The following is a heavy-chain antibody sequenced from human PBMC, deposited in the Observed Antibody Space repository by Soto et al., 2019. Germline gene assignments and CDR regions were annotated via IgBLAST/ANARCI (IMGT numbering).Heavy chain of an antibody. CDR1: GGSISSYY. CDR2: IYYSGST. Sequence: SETLSLTCTVSGGSISSYYWSWIRQPPGKGLEWIGYIYYSGSTNYNPSLKSRVTISVDTSKNQFSLKLSSVTAADTAVYYCARIVATITGAFDIWGQGTMVTVSS. CDR3: ARIVATITGAFDI. J-gene: IGHJ3*02. V-gene: IGHV4-59*08. D-gene: IGHD5-12*01.